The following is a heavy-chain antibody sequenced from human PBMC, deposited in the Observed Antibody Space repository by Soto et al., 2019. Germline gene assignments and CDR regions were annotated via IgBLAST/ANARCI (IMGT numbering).Heavy chain of an antibody. CDR3: AKSSSRSSLGQYGLDV. V-gene: IGHV4-4*07. CDR1: VGSLNSYS. D-gene: IGHD6-13*01. Sequence: ETLSLTCTVSVGSLNSYSWYWIRPPAAKGLEWIGRIYISGRTNYNPSLKSRVTMSIDTSKNQFSLKVSSVTAADTAVYYCAKSSSRSSLGQYGLDVWGQGTTVTVSS. J-gene: IGHJ6*02. CDR2: IYISGRT.